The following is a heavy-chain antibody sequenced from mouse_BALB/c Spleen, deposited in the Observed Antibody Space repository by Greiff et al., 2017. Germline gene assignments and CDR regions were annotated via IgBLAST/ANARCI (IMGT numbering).Heavy chain of an antibody. D-gene: IGHD2-4*01. V-gene: IGHV5-6-4*01. CDR2: ISSGGSYT. CDR1: GFTFSSYT. Sequence: EVHLVESGGGLVKPGGSLKLSCAASGFTFSSYTMSWVRQTPEKRLEWVATISSGGSYTYYPDSVKGRFTISRDNAKNTLYLQMSSLKSEDTAMYYCTRDWADYDVYYAMDYWGQGTSVTVSS. J-gene: IGHJ4*01. CDR3: TRDWADYDVYYAMDY.